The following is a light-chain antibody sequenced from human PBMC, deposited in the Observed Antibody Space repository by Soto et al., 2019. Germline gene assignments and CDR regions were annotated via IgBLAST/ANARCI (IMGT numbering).Light chain of an antibody. Sequence: EIVLTQSPATLSLSPGERATLSCRASQSVSSYLAWYQQKPGQAPSLLIYDASHRATGIPARFSGTGSGTDFTLTISSLEPEDCAVYYCQQRSSWPPTPTFGGGTKVEIK. CDR1: QSVSSY. V-gene: IGKV3-11*01. CDR3: QQRSSWPPTPT. CDR2: DAS. J-gene: IGKJ4*01.